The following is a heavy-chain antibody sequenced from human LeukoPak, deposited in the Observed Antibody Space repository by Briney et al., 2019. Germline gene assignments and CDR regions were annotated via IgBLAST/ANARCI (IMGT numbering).Heavy chain of an antibody. CDR3: AKDPESVHSGSYGY. CDR1: GFSFSIYA. D-gene: IGHD1-26*01. J-gene: IGHJ4*02. CDR2: IRGSGAIT. V-gene: IGHV3-23*01. Sequence: PGGSLRLSCTASGFSFSIYALSWVRQAPGKGLEWVSGIRGSGAITYYADSVKGRFTISRDNSKSTLFLHMNSLRAEDTAVYYCAKDPESVHSGSYGYWGQGTLVTVSS.